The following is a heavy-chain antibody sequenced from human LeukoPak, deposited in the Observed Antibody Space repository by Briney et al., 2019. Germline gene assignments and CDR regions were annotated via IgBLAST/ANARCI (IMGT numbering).Heavy chain of an antibody. CDR3: ARGQAAAGNYFQH. V-gene: IGHV4-30-2*01. CDR2: IYHSGST. Sequence: SETLSPTCAVSGGSISSGGYSWSWIRQPPGKGLEWIGYIYHSGSTYYNPSLKSRVTISVDRSKNQFSLKLSSVTAADTAVYYCARGQAAAGNYFQHWGQGTLVTVSS. J-gene: IGHJ1*01. CDR1: GGSISSGGYS. D-gene: IGHD6-13*01.